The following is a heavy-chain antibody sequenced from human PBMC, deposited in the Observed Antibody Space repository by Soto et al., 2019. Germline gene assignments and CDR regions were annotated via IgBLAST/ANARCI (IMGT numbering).Heavy chain of an antibody. CDR2: IMPIFGSA. J-gene: IGHJ4*02. Sequence: GASVKVSCKASGGTFSTNTISWVRQAPGQGLEWMGGIMPIFGSANYAQEFQGRVTITADEYTRTVYMELSRLRSEDTAVYYCARQFDSDTSGYYYAYWGQGTLVTVSS. CDR1: GGTFSTNT. D-gene: IGHD3-22*01. V-gene: IGHV1-69*13. CDR3: ARQFDSDTSGYYYAY.